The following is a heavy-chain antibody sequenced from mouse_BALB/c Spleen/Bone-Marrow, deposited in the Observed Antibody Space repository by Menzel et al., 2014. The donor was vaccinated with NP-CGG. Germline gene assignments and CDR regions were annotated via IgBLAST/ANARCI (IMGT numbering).Heavy chain of an antibody. Sequence: QVQLQQSGAELVRPGTSVKVSCKASGYAFTNYLIEWVKQRPRQGLEWIGVINPGSGSSNYNENFKGKATLTADRSSSTAYMLLNSLTSDDSAVYFCARSRGYDVGPFAFWGQGTLVTVSA. CDR3: ARSRGYDVGPFAF. CDR1: GYAFTNYL. J-gene: IGHJ3*01. CDR2: INPGSGSS. V-gene: IGHV1-54*01. D-gene: IGHD2-2*01.